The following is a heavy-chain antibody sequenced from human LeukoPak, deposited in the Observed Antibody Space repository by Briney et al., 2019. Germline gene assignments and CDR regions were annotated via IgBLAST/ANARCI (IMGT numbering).Heavy chain of an antibody. CDR1: GFAFSSYE. D-gene: IGHD3-10*01. Sequence: PGGSLRLSCAASGFAFSSYEMNWVRQAPGKGLEWVSYISSSGSNIYYADSVKGRFTISRDNAKNSLYLQMNSLRAEDTAVYYCARFRWFGTNGWFDPWGQGTLVTVSS. CDR3: ARFRWFGTNGWFDP. CDR2: ISSSGSNI. J-gene: IGHJ5*02. V-gene: IGHV3-48*03.